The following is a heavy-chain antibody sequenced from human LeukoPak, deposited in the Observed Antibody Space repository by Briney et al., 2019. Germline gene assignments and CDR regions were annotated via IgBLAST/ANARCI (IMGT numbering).Heavy chain of an antibody. CDR2: VNLQGST. Sequence: SETLSLTCGVSGGTITNTNYWTWVRQPPGKGLEWIGEVNLQGSTNYNPSLMGRVAIAVDTSENHISLQLTSVTAADTAVYYCAREGGPYRPLDYSGQGTLVTVSS. J-gene: IGHJ4*02. CDR3: AREGGPYRPLDY. CDR1: GGTITNTNY. V-gene: IGHV4-4*02.